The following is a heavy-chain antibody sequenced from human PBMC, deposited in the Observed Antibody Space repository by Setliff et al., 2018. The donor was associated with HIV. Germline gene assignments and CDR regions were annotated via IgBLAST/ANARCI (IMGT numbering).Heavy chain of an antibody. D-gene: IGHD6-19*01. CDR2: IYQSGSI. Sequence: PSETLSLTCIVSGGSISSSSHYWGWTRQPPGKGLEWIGSIYQSGSIYYNPSLQSRVTISVDSSKNQFSLNLFSVTAADTAVYYCARPRRVRSRAWYWFDIWGQETLVTVSS. V-gene: IGHV4-39*07. CDR3: ARPRRVRSRAWYWFDI. CDR1: GGSISSSSHY. J-gene: IGHJ5*02.